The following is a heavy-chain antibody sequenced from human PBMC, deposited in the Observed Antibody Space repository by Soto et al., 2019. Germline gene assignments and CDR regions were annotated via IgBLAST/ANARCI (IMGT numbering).Heavy chain of an antibody. J-gene: IGHJ4*02. CDR1: GFTFSSYP. D-gene: IGHD7-27*01. CDR3: AKDWGTLDY. V-gene: IGHV3-23*01. Sequence: EVQLLESGGGLVQPGGSLRLSCAGSGFTFSSYPFSWVRQAPGKGLECVSSIGVSGGSTYYADAVKGLFTISRDNAQNKLYLEMNSLRAEDTAVYYCAKDWGTLDYWGQGALVTVSS. CDR2: IGVSGGST.